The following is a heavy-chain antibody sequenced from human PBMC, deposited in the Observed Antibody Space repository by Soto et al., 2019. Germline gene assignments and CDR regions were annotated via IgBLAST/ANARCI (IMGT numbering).Heavy chain of an antibody. CDR3: ARGRDDILTGYYNPDAFDI. V-gene: IGHV3-33*01. Sequence: QVQLVESGGGVVQPGRSLRLSCAASVFTFSSYGMHWVRQAPGKGLEWVAVIWYDGSNKYYADSVKGRFTISRDNSKNTLYLQMNSVRAEDTAVYYCARGRDDILTGYYNPDAFDIWGQGTMVTVSS. CDR1: VFTFSSYG. J-gene: IGHJ3*02. D-gene: IGHD3-9*01. CDR2: IWYDGSNK.